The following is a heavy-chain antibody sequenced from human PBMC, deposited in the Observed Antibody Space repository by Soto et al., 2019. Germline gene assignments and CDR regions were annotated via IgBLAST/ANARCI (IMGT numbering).Heavy chain of an antibody. CDR2: VYHSGTT. D-gene: IGHD3-10*01. V-gene: IGHV4-4*02. Sequence: PSETLSLTCTVSGGSISGINWWSWARQPPGKGLEWIGEVYHSGTTNYNPSLKSRVTISVDKSKNQFSLKLSSVTAADTAVYYCARFGGGMDVWGQGTTVTVSS. J-gene: IGHJ6*02. CDR3: ARFGGGMDV. CDR1: GGSISGINW.